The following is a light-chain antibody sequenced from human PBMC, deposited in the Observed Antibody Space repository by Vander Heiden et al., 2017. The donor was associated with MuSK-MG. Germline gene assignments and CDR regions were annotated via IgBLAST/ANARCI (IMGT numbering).Light chain of an antibody. V-gene: IGKV1-39*01. J-gene: IGKJ3*01. CDR3: QQSYSTPFT. CDR1: QSISTY. Sequence: DIQMTQSRSSLSASVGDRVTITCRASQSISTYLNWYQQKPGKAPKLLLYTASSLQSGVPSRFSGSGSGTYFTLTISSLQPEDFATYYCQQSYSTPFTFGRGTTVDIK. CDR2: TAS.